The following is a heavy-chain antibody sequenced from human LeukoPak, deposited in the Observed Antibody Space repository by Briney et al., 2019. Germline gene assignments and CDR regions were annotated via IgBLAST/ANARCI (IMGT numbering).Heavy chain of an antibody. D-gene: IGHD3-16*02. V-gene: IGHV4-34*01. Sequence: KPSETLSLTCAVYGGSFSGYYWTWIRQPPGKGLEWIGEMNHSGSANYNPSLKSRVTISVDTSRNQFSLKLNSVTAADTAVYYCAKSNRYGLIDIWGQGTMVTVSS. CDR1: GGSFSGYY. CDR3: AKSNRYGLIDI. J-gene: IGHJ3*02. CDR2: MNHSGSA.